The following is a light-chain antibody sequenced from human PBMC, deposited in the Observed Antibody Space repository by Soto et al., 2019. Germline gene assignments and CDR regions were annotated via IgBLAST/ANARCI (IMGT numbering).Light chain of an antibody. Sequence: QSALTQPASLSGSPGQSITISCTGTSSDVGAYNYVSWYQQHPGKAPKLMICDVRNRPSGVSNRFSGSKSGNTASLTISGLQAEDEADYYCSSYTSSSSVVFGGGTKLTVL. CDR3: SSYTSSSSVV. CDR1: SSDVGAYNY. V-gene: IGLV2-14*03. CDR2: DVR. J-gene: IGLJ2*01.